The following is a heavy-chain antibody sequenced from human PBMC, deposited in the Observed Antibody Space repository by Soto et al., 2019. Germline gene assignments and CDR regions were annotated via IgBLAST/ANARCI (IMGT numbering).Heavy chain of an antibody. J-gene: IGHJ3*02. Sequence: LRLSCAASGFIFSTYGMHWVRQAPGKGLEWVAVIWYDGSNKYYADSVKGRFTISRDNSKNTLYLQMNSLRAEDTAVYYCARSVEQWLSLDAFHIWGQGTMVTV. V-gene: IGHV3-33*01. D-gene: IGHD6-19*01. CDR2: IWYDGSNK. CDR1: GFIFSTYG. CDR3: ARSVEQWLSLDAFHI.